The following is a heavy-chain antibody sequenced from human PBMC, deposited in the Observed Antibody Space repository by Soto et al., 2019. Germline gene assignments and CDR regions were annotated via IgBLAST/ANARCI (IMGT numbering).Heavy chain of an antibody. V-gene: IGHV3-30*18. Sequence: GGSLRLSCAASGFTFSSYGMHWVRQAPGKGLEWVAVISYDGSNKYYADSVKGRFTISRDNSKNTLYLQMNSLRAEDTAVYYCAKDLRFSRSKRPLYAFDIWGQGTMVTVSS. CDR3: AKDLRFSRSKRPLYAFDI. CDR1: GFTFSSYG. D-gene: IGHD3-3*01. J-gene: IGHJ3*02. CDR2: ISYDGSNK.